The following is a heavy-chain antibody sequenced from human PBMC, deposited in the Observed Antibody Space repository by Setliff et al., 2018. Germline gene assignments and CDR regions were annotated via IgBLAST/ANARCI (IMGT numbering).Heavy chain of an antibody. CDR1: GGSISSSSYY. CDR2: IYYSGST. CDR3: ARVGGYYYYYYGMDV. V-gene: IGHV4-39*07. J-gene: IGHJ6*02. Sequence: TSETLSLTCTVSGGSISSSSYYWGWIRQPPGKGLEWIGSIYYSGSTYYNPSPKSRVTISVDTSKNQFSLKLSSVTAADTAVYYCARVGGYYYYYYGMDVWGQGTTVTVSS.